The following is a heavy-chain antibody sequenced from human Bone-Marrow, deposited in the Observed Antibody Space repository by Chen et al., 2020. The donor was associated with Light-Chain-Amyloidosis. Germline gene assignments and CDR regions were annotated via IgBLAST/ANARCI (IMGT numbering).Heavy chain of an antibody. D-gene: IGHD2-15*01. CDR3: ARNGHYSIDS. CDR2: VTHTGST. V-gene: IGHV4-34*01. J-gene: IGHJ4*02. Sequence: QVQLQQWGAGLLKPAETLSTTCAVSGGSSSAYYWSWVRQPPGKGLAWIGEVTHTGSTSYNPSVERRVTMSLDISMNQFSLKLTSVTAADTAVYYCARNGHYSIDSWGQGTLVTVSS. CDR1: GGSSSAYY.